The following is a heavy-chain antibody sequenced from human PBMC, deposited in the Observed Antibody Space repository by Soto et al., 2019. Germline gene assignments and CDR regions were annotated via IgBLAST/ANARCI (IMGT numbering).Heavy chain of an antibody. D-gene: IGHD3-10*01. CDR1: GYTFTSYG. J-gene: IGHJ4*02. V-gene: IGHV1-18*01. CDR2: ISTYNGNK. Sequence: QVQLVQSGAEVKKPGASVKVSCKASGYTFTSYGISWVRQAPGQGLEWMGWISTYNGNKKNAHKLQGRVTMTTNTSTRTAYMELRRLRSDDTGVFYWAREMVRGVGSDYWGQGTLVTVSS. CDR3: AREMVRGVGSDY.